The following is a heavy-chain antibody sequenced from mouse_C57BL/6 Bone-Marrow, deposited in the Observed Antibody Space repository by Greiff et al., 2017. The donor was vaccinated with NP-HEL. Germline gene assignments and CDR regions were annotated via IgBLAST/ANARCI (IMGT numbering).Heavy chain of an antibody. V-gene: IGHV1-64*01. J-gene: IGHJ2*01. CDR3: ARPFGGFDY. CDR1: GYTFTSYW. CDR2: IHPNSGST. Sequence: QVQLQQPGAELVKPGASVKLSCKASGYTFTSYWMHWVKQRPGQGLEWIGMIHPNSGSTNYNEKFKSEATLTVDKSSSTAYMQLSSLTSEDSAVYYCARPFGGFDYWGQGTTLTVSS.